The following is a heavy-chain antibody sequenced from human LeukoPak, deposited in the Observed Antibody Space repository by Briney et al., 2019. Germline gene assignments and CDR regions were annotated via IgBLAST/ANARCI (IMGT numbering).Heavy chain of an antibody. CDR2: INWNSGSL. J-gene: IGHJ5*02. Sequence: PGGSLRLSCAASGFTFDGYAMHWVRQAPGKGLEWGSGINWNSGSLVYADSVKGRFTISRDNAKNSLYLQMNSLRAEDTALYYCAKGSGAGAGTGSWFDHWGQGTLVTVSS. D-gene: IGHD6-19*01. CDR1: GFTFDGYA. CDR3: AKGSGAGAGTGSWFDH. V-gene: IGHV3-9*01.